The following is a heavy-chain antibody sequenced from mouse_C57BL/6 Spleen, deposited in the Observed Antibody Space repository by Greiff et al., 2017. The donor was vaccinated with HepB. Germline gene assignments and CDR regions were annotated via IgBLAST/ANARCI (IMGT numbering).Heavy chain of an antibody. CDR1: GYAFSSYW. V-gene: IGHV1-80*01. J-gene: IGHJ2*01. D-gene: IGHD1-1*01. Sequence: VQLVESGAELVKPGASVKISCKASGYAFSSYWMNWVKQRPGKGLEWIGQIYPGDGDTNYNGKFKGKATLTADKSSSTAYMQLSSLTSEDSAVYFCARDSYYYGSPYYFDYWGQGTTLTVSS. CDR3: ARDSYYYGSPYYFDY. CDR2: IYPGDGDT.